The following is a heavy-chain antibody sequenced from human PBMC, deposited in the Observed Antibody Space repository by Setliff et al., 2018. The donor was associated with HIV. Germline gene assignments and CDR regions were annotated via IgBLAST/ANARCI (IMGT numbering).Heavy chain of an antibody. D-gene: IGHD6-13*01. CDR2: IDPSGGST. CDR3: ARGIAAAGIYYYYYMDV. Sequence: ASVKVSCKASGYTFIKYYMHWVRQAPGQGLEWMGIIDPSGGSTRYAQNLQGRVTMTTDTSSTTAFLELRSLRSDDTAMYYCARGIAAAGIYYYYYMDVWGKGTTVTVSS. V-gene: IGHV1-46*01. J-gene: IGHJ6*03. CDR1: GYTFIKYY.